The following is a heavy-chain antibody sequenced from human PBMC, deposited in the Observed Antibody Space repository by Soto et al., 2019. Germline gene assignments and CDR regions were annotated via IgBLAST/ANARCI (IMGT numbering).Heavy chain of an antibody. J-gene: IGHJ4*02. V-gene: IGHV3-21*01. CDR3: ARDTAVDTAMVTCFDY. Sequence: AXGSLRLSFAAAGFTFSSYSMNWVRQAPGKGLEWVSSISSSSSYIYYADSVKGRFTISRDNAKNSLYLQMNSLRAEDTAVYYCARDTAVDTAMVTCFDYWGQGTLVTVSS. CDR1: GFTFSSYS. D-gene: IGHD5-18*01. CDR2: ISSSSSYI.